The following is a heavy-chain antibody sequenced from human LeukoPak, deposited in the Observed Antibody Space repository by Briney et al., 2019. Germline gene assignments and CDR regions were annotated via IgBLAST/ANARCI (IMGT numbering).Heavy chain of an antibody. CDR3: VKGQGWLTDHFDS. CDR1: GFSFSDYA. Sequence: GGSLRLSCSASGFSFSDYAMHWVRQAPGKGLEYVSAIGSNGGTTYYPGSVKGRFTISRDNSKNTLYLQMSSLRPEDTAVYYCVKGQGWLTDHFDSWGQGTLVTVSS. J-gene: IGHJ4*02. CDR2: IGSNGGTT. D-gene: IGHD3-9*01. V-gene: IGHV3-64D*09.